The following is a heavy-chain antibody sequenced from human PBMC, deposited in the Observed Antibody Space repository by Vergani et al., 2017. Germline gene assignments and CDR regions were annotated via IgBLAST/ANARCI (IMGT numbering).Heavy chain of an antibody. CDR1: GFTFSSYA. CDR2: ISNDGRNK. V-gene: IGHV3-30*04. J-gene: IGHJ4*02. CDR3: ARDSSYYGHFDY. Sequence: QVQLVESGGGVVQPGRSLRLSCAASGFTFSSYAMHWVRQAPGKGLEWVAVISNDGRNKYYAYSVKGRFTISRDNAKNSLYLQMNSLRAEDTAVYYCARDSSYYGHFDYWGQGTLVTVSS. D-gene: IGHD3-22*01.